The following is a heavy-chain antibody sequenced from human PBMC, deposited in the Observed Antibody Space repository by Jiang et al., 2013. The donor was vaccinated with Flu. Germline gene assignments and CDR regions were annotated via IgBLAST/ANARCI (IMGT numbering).Heavy chain of an antibody. CDR1: GYALTDYG. V-gene: IGHV3-9*01. Sequence: GQSVRLSCQISGYALTDYGTAWIRHPPGKAMEWIGIIWGRGSIDSGNSFKSRFTISRDTGKNELYLDISSLQTEDTAVYYCAKNSGGNAFDYWGKGTMVTVSS. D-gene: IGHD2-8*01. J-gene: IGHJ4*01. CDR2: IIWGRGSI. CDR3: AKNSGGNAFDY.